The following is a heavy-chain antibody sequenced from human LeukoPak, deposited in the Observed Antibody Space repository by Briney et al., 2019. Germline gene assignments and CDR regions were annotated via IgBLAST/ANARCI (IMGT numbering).Heavy chain of an antibody. J-gene: IGHJ4*02. CDR3: ARASGGELIIDY. CDR2: ISSSGSTI. D-gene: IGHD1-26*01. V-gene: IGHV3-48*03. CDR1: GFTFSSYE. Sequence: PGGSLRLSCAASGFTFSSYEMNWVRQAPGKGLEWVSYISSSGSTIYYADSVKGRFTISRDNAKNSLYLQMNSLRAEDTAVYYCARASGGELIIDYWGQGTLVTVSS.